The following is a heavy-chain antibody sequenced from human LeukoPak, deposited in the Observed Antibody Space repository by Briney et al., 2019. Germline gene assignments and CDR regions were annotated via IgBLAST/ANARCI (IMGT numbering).Heavy chain of an antibody. Sequence: GGSLRLSCAATGFTFDDFVMHWVRQAPGKGLEWVSGISWNSGSIGYADSVKGRFTISRGNAKNSLYLQMNSLRAEDTALYYCAKGGSGGGYWGQGTLVTVSS. CDR2: ISWNSGSI. V-gene: IGHV3-9*01. J-gene: IGHJ4*02. CDR3: AKGGSGGGY. D-gene: IGHD1-1*01. CDR1: GFTFDDFV.